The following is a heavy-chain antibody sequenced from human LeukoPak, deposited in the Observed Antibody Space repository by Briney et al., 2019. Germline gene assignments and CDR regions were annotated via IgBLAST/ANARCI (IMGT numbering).Heavy chain of an antibody. Sequence: GGPLTLSCAVSGFTSSSAWMSWVRQAPGKGLEWVGRIKSKTDGGTRDYAAPVKGRFTISRDDSKNTLYLQMNSLKTEDTAVYYCTTFDYAAFLIWGQGTMVTVSS. J-gene: IGHJ3*02. D-gene: IGHD4/OR15-4a*01. CDR1: GFTSSSAW. CDR3: TTFDYAAFLI. V-gene: IGHV3-15*01. CDR2: IKSKTDGGTR.